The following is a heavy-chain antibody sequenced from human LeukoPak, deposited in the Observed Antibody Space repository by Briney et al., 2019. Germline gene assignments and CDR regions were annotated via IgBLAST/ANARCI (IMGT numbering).Heavy chain of an antibody. Sequence: PSGTLSLTCAVSGGSISSSNWWSWVRQPPGRGLEWIGEIYHSGSTNYNPSLKSRVTISVDTSKNQFSLKLSSVTAADTAVYYCARDRGGPNDYWGQGTLVTVSS. D-gene: IGHD2-15*01. J-gene: IGHJ4*02. CDR2: IYHSGST. CDR1: GGSISSSNW. CDR3: ARDRGGPNDY. V-gene: IGHV4-4*02.